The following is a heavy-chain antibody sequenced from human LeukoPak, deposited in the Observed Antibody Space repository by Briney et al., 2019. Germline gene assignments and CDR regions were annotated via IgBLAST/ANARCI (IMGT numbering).Heavy chain of an antibody. CDR2: ISSDGNNK. V-gene: IGHV3-30*18. D-gene: IGHD3-10*01. J-gene: IGHJ4*02. CDR1: GFTFSSYA. CDR3: AKKASLVRGENYLDF. Sequence: PGRSLRLSCAASGFTFSSYAINWVRQAPGKGLELVGVISSDGNNKYYAESVKGRFTISRDNSKNTLYLQMNSLKPEDTALYYCAKKASLVRGENYLDFWGQGTLVTVAS.